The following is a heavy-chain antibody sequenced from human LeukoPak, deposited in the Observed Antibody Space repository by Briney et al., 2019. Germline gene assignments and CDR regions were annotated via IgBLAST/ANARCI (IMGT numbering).Heavy chain of an antibody. CDR1: GGTFSSYA. J-gene: IGHJ3*02. CDR3: ARVLADAFDI. CDR2: IIPIFGTA. V-gene: IGHV1-69*05. Sequence: GSSVKVSCKASGGTFSSYAISWVRQAPGQGLDWMGRIIPIFGTANYAQKFQGRVTITTDESTSTGYMELSSLRSEDTAVYYCARVLADAFDIWGQGTMVTVSS.